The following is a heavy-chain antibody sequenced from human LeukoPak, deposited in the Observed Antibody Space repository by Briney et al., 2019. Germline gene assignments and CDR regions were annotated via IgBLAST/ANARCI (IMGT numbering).Heavy chain of an antibody. Sequence: GGSLRLSCAASGFTFSSYEMNWVRQAPGKGLEWVSSISSSTSSIYYADSVKGRFTISRDNAKNSLYLQMNSLRTEDTAVYCARDPRSLYYFDYWGQGTLVTVSS. CDR3: ARDPRSLYYFDY. CDR1: GFTFSSYE. J-gene: IGHJ4*02. V-gene: IGHV3-21*01. CDR2: ISSSTSSI.